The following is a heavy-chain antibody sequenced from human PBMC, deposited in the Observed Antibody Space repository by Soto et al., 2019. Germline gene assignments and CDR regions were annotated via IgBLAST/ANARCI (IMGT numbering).Heavy chain of an antibody. V-gene: IGHV1-69*08. Sequence: QVQLVQSGAEVKKPGSSVKVSCKASGGTFSPYTVNWVRQAPGQGLEWMGRIIPFLGVTNYAQKIQARVTLTADTSTTTAYMELRGLRFEDTAVYYCARDWESTVSTWSFGAFWGRGTLVTVSS. D-gene: IGHD3-10*01. CDR1: GGTFSPYT. J-gene: IGHJ4*02. CDR2: IIPFLGVT. CDR3: ARDWESTVSTWSFGAF.